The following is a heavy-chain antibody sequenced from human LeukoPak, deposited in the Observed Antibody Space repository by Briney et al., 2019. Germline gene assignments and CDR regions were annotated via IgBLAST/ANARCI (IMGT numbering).Heavy chain of an antibody. D-gene: IGHD4-17*01. V-gene: IGHV4-30-4*01. CDR3: ARVTTVTPSLDC. CDR1: GGSISSGDYY. CDR2: IYYSGST. Sequence: PSETLSLTCTVSGGSISSGDYYWSWIRQPPGKGLEWIGYIYYSGSTYYNPSLKSRVTISVDTSKNQFSLKLSSVTAADTAVYYCARVTTVTPSLDCWGQGTLVTVSS. J-gene: IGHJ4*02.